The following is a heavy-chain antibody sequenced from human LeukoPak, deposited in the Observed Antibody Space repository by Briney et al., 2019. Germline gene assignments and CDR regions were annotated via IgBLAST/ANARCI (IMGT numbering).Heavy chain of an antibody. V-gene: IGHV4-34*01. Sequence: KPSETLSLTCAVYGGSFSGYYWSWIRQPPGKGLEWIGEINHSGSTNYNPSLKSRVTISVDTSKNQFSLKLSSVTAADTAVYYCARHGYYYDSSGYYYGAFDIWGQGTMVTVSS. CDR2: INHSGST. D-gene: IGHD3-22*01. CDR3: ARHGYYYDSSGYYYGAFDI. J-gene: IGHJ3*02. CDR1: GGSFSGYY.